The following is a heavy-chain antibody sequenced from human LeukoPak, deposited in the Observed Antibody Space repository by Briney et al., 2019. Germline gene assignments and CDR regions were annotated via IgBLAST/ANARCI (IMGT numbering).Heavy chain of an antibody. CDR1: GFTFSSYG. V-gene: IGHV3-30*02. CDR2: IRYDGSNK. Sequence: GGSLRLSCAACGFTFSSYGMNWVRQAPGKGLEWVAFIRYDGSNKYYADSVKGRFTISRDNSKNTLYLQMNSLRAEDTAVYYCAKARLAVAGTSYFDLWGQGTLVTVSS. D-gene: IGHD6-19*01. J-gene: IGHJ4*02. CDR3: AKARLAVAGTSYFDL.